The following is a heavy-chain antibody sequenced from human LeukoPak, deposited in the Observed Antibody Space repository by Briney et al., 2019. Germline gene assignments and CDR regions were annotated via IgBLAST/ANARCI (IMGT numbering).Heavy chain of an antibody. Sequence: SETLSLTCTVSGGSISTYFWSWIRQPPGKGLEWIGYIYYSGSTNYNPSLKSRVTISLDTSKNQFSLKLSSVTAADTAVYYCAREEDGFHYWGQGTLVTVSS. CDR2: IYYSGST. CDR1: GGSISTYF. CDR3: AREEDGFHY. V-gene: IGHV4-59*01. J-gene: IGHJ4*02. D-gene: IGHD2-15*01.